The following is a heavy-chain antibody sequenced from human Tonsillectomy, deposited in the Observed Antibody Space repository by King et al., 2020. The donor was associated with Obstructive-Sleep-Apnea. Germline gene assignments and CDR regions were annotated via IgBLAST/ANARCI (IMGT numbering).Heavy chain of an antibody. CDR2: IYYSGST. CDR3: ARETSGWYLD. D-gene: IGHD6-19*01. V-gene: IGHV4-30-4*01. CDR1: GDSVRSGEYY. J-gene: IGHJ4*02. Sequence: QLQESGPGLVKPSQTLSLTCTVSGDSVRSGEYYWSWIRQPPGKGLEWLGYIYYSGSTYYNPSLKSRVTISLDASKNQFSLKLSSVTAADTAVYYCARETSGWYLDWGQGTLVTVSS.